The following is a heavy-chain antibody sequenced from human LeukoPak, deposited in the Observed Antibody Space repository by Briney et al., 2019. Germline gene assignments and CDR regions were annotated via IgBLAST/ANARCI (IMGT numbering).Heavy chain of an antibody. CDR3: TRVTGDINDY. V-gene: IGHV1-2*02. D-gene: IGHD2-21*02. CDR1: GFTFTDYY. J-gene: IGHJ4*02. CDR2: IGPHSSAT. Sequence: ASVKVSCKSSGFTFTDYYIHWVRQAPGQGLEWMGYIGPHSSATSSPQEFQGRVTMTRDTSMSTAYMELTRLTSDDTAVYYCTRVTGDINDYWGQGTLVTVSS.